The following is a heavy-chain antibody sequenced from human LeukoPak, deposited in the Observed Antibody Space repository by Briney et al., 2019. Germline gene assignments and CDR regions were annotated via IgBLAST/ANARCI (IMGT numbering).Heavy chain of an antibody. CDR3: VSFYETY. D-gene: IGHD2/OR15-2a*01. J-gene: IGHJ4*02. Sequence: GGSLRLSCTASAFAFSNHAMSWVRQAPGKGLVWVSHINSDGSWTSYADSVKGRFTISKDNAKNTVYLQMNNLRAEDTAVYYCVSFYETYWGRGTLVTVSS. CDR2: INSDGSWT. CDR1: AFAFSNHA. V-gene: IGHV3-74*01.